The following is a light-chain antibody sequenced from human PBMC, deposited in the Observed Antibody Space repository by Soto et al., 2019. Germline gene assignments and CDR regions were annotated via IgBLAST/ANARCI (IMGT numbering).Light chain of an antibody. Sequence: DIVMTQSPDSLAVSLGERATTNCKSSQSVLYSSNNKNYLAWYQQKPGQPPKLLIYLASTRESGVPDRFSGSGSGTDFALTSSSLQAEDVAVYYCQQYYSTPLTFGGGTKVEIK. CDR1: QSVLYSSNNKNY. CDR3: QQYYSTPLT. J-gene: IGKJ4*01. V-gene: IGKV4-1*01. CDR2: LAS.